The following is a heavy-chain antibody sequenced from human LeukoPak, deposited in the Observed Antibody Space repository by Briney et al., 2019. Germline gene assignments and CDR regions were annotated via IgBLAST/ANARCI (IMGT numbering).Heavy chain of an antibody. J-gene: IGHJ6*02. Sequence: ASVKVSCKASGYTFTGYYMHWVRQAPGQGLEWMGWINPNSGGTNYAQKFQGRVTMTRDTSISTAYMELSRLRSDDTAVYYCARRTGYRRGWSAVGVRDVWGQGTRVTVSS. V-gene: IGHV1-2*02. CDR1: GYTFTGYY. CDR2: INPNSGGT. CDR3: ARRTGYRRGWSAVGVRDV. D-gene: IGHD6-19*01.